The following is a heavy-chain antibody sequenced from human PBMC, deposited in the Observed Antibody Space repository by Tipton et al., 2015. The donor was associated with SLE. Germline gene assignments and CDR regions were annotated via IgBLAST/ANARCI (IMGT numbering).Heavy chain of an antibody. CDR3: ARGVLLPFGY. J-gene: IGHJ4*02. CDR2: INHSGST. CDR1: GFSLSSHW. D-gene: IGHD3-10*01. Sequence: LRLSCAASGFSLSSHWMHWVRQTPGKGLEWIGEINHSGSTNYNPSLKSRVTISVDTSKNQFSLKLSSVTAADTAVYYCARGVLLPFGYLGQGNLV. V-gene: IGHV4-34*01.